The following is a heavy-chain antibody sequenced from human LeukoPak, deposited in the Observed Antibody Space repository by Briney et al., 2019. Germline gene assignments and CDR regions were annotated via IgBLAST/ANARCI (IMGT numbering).Heavy chain of an antibody. D-gene: IGHD3-10*02. CDR1: GFTFSYHA. CDR3: AELGITMIGGV. CDR2: IGVGGSTQ. J-gene: IGHJ6*04. V-gene: IGHV3-48*01. Sequence: GGSLRLSCAASGFTFSYHAMNWVRHAPGKGLEWLAYIGVGGSTQYYGDSVKGRFTISRDDVKNSVYLQMNSLRAEDTAVYYCAELGITMIGGVWGKGTTVTISS.